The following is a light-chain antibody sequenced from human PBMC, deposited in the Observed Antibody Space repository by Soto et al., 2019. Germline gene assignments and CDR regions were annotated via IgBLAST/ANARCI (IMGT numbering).Light chain of an antibody. Sequence: EIVLPQSPATLSLSPGERATLSCRASQSVSSSYLAWYQQKPGQAPRLLIYGASTRAAGIPARFSGSGSGTDVTLTISRLEPEDFAVYYCQQYGQTFGQGTKVDIK. J-gene: IGKJ1*01. V-gene: IGKV3-20*01. CDR3: QQYGQT. CDR2: GAS. CDR1: QSVSSSY.